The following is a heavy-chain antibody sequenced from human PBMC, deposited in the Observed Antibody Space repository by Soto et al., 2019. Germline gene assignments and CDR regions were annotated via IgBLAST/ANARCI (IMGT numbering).Heavy chain of an antibody. D-gene: IGHD2-15*01. CDR3: ARRDVVVVAARDAFDI. V-gene: IGHV4-59*08. CDR1: GGSISSYY. Sequence: SETLSLTCTVSGGSISSYYWRWIRQPPGKGLEWIGYIYYSGSNNYNPSLKSRVTISVDTSKNQFSLKLSSVTAADTAVYYCARRDVVVVAARDAFDIWGQGTMVTVSS. J-gene: IGHJ3*02. CDR2: IYYSGSN.